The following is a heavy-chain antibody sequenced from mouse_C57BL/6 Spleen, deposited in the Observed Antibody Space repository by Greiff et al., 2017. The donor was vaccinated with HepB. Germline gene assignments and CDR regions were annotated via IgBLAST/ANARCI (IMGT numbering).Heavy chain of an antibody. CDR1: GYSITSGYY. CDR3: ARGSYYYGSSYEFDY. D-gene: IGHD1-1*01. J-gene: IGHJ2*01. Sequence: EVKLQESGPGLVKPSQSLSLTCSVTGYSITSGYYWNWIRQFPGNKLEWMGYISYDGSNNYNPSLKNRISITRDTSKNQFFLKLNSVTTEDTATYYCARGSYYYGSSYEFDYWGQGTTLTVSS. V-gene: IGHV3-6*01. CDR2: ISYDGSN.